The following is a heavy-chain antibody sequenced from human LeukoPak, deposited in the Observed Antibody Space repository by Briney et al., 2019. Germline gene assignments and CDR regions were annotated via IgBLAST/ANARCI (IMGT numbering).Heavy chain of an antibody. V-gene: IGHV3-53*01. CDR3: ARRRTYYDSSGYSSDAFDI. J-gene: IGHJ3*02. D-gene: IGHD3-22*01. Sequence: GGSLRLSCAASGFTVSSNYMSWVRQAPGKGLEWVSVIYSGGSTYYADSVKGRFTISRDNSKNTLYLQMNSLRAEDTAVYYCARRRTYYDSSGYSSDAFDIWGQGTMVTVSS. CDR2: IYSGGST. CDR1: GFTVSSNY.